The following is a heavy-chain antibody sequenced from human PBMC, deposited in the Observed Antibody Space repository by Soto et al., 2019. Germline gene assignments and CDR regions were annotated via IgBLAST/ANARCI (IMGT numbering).Heavy chain of an antibody. CDR2: IIPIFGTA. J-gene: IGHJ4*02. D-gene: IGHD3-22*01. V-gene: IGHV1-69*06. Sequence: QVQLVQSGAEVKKPGSSVKVSCKASGGTFSSYAISWVRQAPGQGLEWMGVIIPIFGTANYAQKFQGRVTITADKSTSTAYMELSSLRSEDTAVYYCARSARVTYYYDSSGYSAPFDYWGQGTLVTVSS. CDR1: GGTFSSYA. CDR3: ARSARVTYYYDSSGYSAPFDY.